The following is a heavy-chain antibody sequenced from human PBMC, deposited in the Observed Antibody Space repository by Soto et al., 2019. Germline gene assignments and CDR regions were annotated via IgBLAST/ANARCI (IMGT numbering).Heavy chain of an antibody. CDR2: LSRSAGAP. J-gene: IGHJ5*02. V-gene: IGHV3-23*01. D-gene: IGHD1-7*01. Sequence: GGSLRLSCTASGFNTRFYSMSWVRQSPGKGLDWVAALSRSAGAPYSADPVRGRFTIYRDASKDTLFLQMSNLRAEDTALYYRSKGEMSTIRNSFDPWGQGTLVTVSS. CDR1: GFNTRFYS. CDR3: SKGEMSTIRNSFDP.